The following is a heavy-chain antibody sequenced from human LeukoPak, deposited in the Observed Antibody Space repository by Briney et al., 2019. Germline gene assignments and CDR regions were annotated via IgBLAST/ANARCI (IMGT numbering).Heavy chain of an antibody. CDR3: AGVTAGDYYFDS. V-gene: IGHV3-30*14. J-gene: IGHJ4*02. CDR2: ISYDGSNK. Sequence: GGSLRLSCAASGFTFSSYAMHWVRQAPGKGLEWVAVISYDGSNKYYADSVKGRFTISRDNSKNTLYLQMNSLRAEDTAVYYCAGVTAGDYYFDSWGQGTLVTVSS. CDR1: GFTFSSYA. D-gene: IGHD2-21*02.